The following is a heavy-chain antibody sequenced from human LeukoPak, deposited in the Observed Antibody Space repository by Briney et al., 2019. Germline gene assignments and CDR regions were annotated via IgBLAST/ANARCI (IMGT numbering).Heavy chain of an antibody. D-gene: IGHD2-2*01. V-gene: IGHV3-66*02. J-gene: IGHJ4*02. CDR1: GFTVSSNY. Sequence: PGGSLRLSCAASGFTVSSNYMSWVRQAPGKGLEWVSVIYSGGSTYYADSVKGRFTISRDNSKNTLYLQVNSLRAEDTAVYYCAREYCSSTSCYVDYWGQGTLVTVSS. CDR3: AREYCSSTSCYVDY. CDR2: IYSGGST.